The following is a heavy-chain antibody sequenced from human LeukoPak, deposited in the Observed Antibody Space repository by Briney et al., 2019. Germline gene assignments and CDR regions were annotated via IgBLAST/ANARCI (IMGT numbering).Heavy chain of an antibody. D-gene: IGHD1-26*01. CDR3: AREGTPTVGATVYYYYGMDV. CDR1: GYTFTGYY. V-gene: IGHV1-2*06. CDR2: INPNNGGT. Sequence: ASVKVSCKASGYTFTGYYMHWVRQAPGQGLEWMGRINPNNGGTNYAQKFQGRVTMTRDTSISTTYMELSGLRSDDTAVYYCAREGTPTVGATVYYYYGMDVWGQGTTVTVSS. J-gene: IGHJ6*02.